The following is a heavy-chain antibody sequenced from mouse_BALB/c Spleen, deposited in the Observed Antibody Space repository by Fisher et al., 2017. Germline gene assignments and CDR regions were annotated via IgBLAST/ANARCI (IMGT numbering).Heavy chain of an antibody. D-gene: IGHD3-1*01. CDR3: ARSGHYYAMDY. J-gene: IGHJ4*01. V-gene: IGHV1-5*01. Sequence: KFKGKAKLTAVTSTSTAYMELSSLTSEDSAVYYCARSGHYYAMDYWGQGTSVTVSS.